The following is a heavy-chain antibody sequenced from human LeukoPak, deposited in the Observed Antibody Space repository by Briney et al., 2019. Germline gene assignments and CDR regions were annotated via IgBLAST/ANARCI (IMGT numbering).Heavy chain of an antibody. CDR1: GGSISRGSYY. CDR3: ARNYGDYPYYYYCMDV. D-gene: IGHD4-17*01. Sequence: SDTLSLTCTVSGGSISRGSYYWRWVRQPAGKGLQWIGRIYTSGSTNYNPSLKSRVTSSVDTSKSQFSLKLSSVTAADTAVYYCARNYGDYPYYYYCMDVWGKGTTVTISS. J-gene: IGHJ6*03. V-gene: IGHV4-61*02. CDR2: IYTSGST.